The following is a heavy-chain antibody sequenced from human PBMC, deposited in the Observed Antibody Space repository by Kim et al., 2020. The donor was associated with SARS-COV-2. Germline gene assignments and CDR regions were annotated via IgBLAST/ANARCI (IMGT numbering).Heavy chain of an antibody. D-gene: IGHD2-2*01. Sequence: GGSLRLSCAASGFTFSSYAMSWVRQAPGKGLEWVSAISGSGGSTYYADSVKGRFTISRDNSKNTLYLQMNSLRAEDTAVYYCAKDCSSTSCYPDYYGMDVWGQGTTVTVSS. J-gene: IGHJ6*02. CDR1: GFTFSSYA. V-gene: IGHV3-23*01. CDR3: AKDCSSTSCYPDYYGMDV. CDR2: ISGSGGST.